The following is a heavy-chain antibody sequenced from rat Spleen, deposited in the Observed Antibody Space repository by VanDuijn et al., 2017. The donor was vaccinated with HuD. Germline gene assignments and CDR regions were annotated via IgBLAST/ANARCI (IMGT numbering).Heavy chain of an antibody. CDR3: ASITSNWNFDL. CDR2: ISYSGSS. Sequence: ELQLQESEPALVNPSQSISLTCSVTGYSITNNYWGWIRKFPGNEMEWIGHISYSGSSNYRPSLKSRISFSRDTSRNQFFLQLNSVTTEDTATYYCASITSNWNFDLWGPGTMVTVSS. D-gene: IGHD1-10*01. CDR1: GYSITNNY. V-gene: IGHV3-1*01. J-gene: IGHJ1*01.